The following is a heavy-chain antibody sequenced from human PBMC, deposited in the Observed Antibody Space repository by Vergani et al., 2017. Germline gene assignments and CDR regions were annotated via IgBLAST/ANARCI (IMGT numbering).Heavy chain of an antibody. Sequence: QVQVVQSGAEVKKSGASVKVSCKTSGYTFSNYYMHWVRQAPGQGLEWMGIINPSGGHTNYAQKFQGRVTMTRYTSTSTVYMELSSLRSEDTAIYYCARGDYSILTGYRYWGQGTLVTVSA. CDR3: ARGDYSILTGYRY. D-gene: IGHD3-9*01. CDR1: GYTFSNYY. V-gene: IGHV1-46*03. J-gene: IGHJ4*02. CDR2: INPSGGHT.